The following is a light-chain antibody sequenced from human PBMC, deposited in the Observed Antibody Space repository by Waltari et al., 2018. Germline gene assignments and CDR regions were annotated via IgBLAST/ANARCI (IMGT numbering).Light chain of an antibody. J-gene: IGKJ4*01. CDR2: GAS. V-gene: IGKV3D-15*01. CDR3: QQYNDWPLT. Sequence: EIVMMQSPATLSVSPGEGATLSCRASQSVRSRLAWYQQKPGQTPRLLIYGASTRATGIPDRFSGSWSETEFTLTISSLQSEDFAVYYCQQYNDWPLTFGGGTKVEIK. CDR1: QSVRSR.